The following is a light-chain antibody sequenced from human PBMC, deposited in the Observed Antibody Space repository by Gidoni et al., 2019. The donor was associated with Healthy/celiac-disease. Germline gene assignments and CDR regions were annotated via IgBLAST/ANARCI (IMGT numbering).Light chain of an antibody. J-gene: IGKJ2*01. V-gene: IGKV4-1*01. CDR2: WAS. CDR1: QSVLYSSNNKNY. Sequence: DIVMTQSPDHLAVSLGERATINCKSSQSVLYSSNNKNYLAWYQQKPGQPPKLLIYWASTRESGVPDRFSGSGSGTDFTLTISSLQAEDVAVYYCQQYYSTLMYTFGQGTKLEIK. CDR3: QQYYSTLMYT.